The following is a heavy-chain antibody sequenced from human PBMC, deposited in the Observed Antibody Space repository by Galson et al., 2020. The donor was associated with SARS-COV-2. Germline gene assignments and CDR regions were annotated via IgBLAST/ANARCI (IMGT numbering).Heavy chain of an antibody. Sequence: GESLKISCAASGFSVSTNYMNWVRQAPGKGLEWVSVIYSGGTRYYADSVKGRFTVSRDNSKNTLYLQMSSLRVEDTAVYYCARKTCRGACFSGYYFDYWGQGTLVTVS. D-gene: IGHD2-21*01. CDR2: IYSGGTR. V-gene: IGHV3-53*01. J-gene: IGHJ4*02. CDR3: ARKTCRGACFSGYYFDY. CDR1: GFSVSTNY.